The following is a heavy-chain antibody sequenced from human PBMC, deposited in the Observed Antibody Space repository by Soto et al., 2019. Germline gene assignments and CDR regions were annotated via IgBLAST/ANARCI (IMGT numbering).Heavy chain of an antibody. Sequence: GGSLRLSCAASGFTFSSYWMSWVRQAPGKGLEWVANIKQDGSEKYYVDSVKGRFTISRDNAKNSLYLQMNSLRAEDTAVYYCARTPNWNDVYFDDWGQGTLVTVSS. CDR3: ARTPNWNDVYFDD. J-gene: IGHJ4*02. V-gene: IGHV3-7*01. CDR1: GFTFSSYW. CDR2: IKQDGSEK. D-gene: IGHD1-1*01.